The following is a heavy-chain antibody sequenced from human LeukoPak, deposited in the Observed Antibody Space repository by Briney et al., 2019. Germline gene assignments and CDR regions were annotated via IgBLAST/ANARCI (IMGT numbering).Heavy chain of an antibody. J-gene: IGHJ4*02. D-gene: IGHD5-12*01. CDR1: GGTFSSYA. CDR3: ARSKYSGYDSDY. V-gene: IGHV1-69*13. CDR2: IIPIFGTA. Sequence: SVKVSCKASGGTFSSYAISWVRQAPGQGLEWMGGIIPIFGTANYAQKFQGRVTITADESTSTAYMELSSLRSEDTAVYYCARSKYSGYDSDYWGQGTLVTVSS.